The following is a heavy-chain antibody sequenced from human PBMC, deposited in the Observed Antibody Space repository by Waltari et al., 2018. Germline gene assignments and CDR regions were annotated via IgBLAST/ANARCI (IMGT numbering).Heavy chain of an antibody. CDR1: GYTFTDYY. D-gene: IGHD5-18*01. J-gene: IGHJ6*03. CDR2: VDPEEGET. CDR3: ATAGYSYGKGRDYYMDV. Sequence: EVQLVQSGAEVKKPGATVKISCKASGYTFTDYYMHWVQQAPGKGLEWMGRVDPEEGETRYAEKFQGTVTITADTSTDTAYMELSSLRSEDTAVYYCATAGYSYGKGRDYYMDVWGKGTTVTVSS. V-gene: IGHV1-69-2*01.